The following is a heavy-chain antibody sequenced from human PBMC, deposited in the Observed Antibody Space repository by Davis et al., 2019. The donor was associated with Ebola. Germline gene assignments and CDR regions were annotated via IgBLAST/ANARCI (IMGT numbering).Heavy chain of an antibody. J-gene: IGHJ5*02. CDR3: AKDGSWGSSSDT. CDR1: GFTFSSYA. D-gene: IGHD6-6*01. CDR2: ISGSGGST. V-gene: IGHV3-23*01. Sequence: GESLKISCAASGFTFSSYAMSWVRQAPGKGLEWVSAISGSGGSTYYADSVKGRFTISRDNSKNTLYLQMNSLRAEDTAVYYCAKDGSWGSSSDTWGQGTLVTVSS.